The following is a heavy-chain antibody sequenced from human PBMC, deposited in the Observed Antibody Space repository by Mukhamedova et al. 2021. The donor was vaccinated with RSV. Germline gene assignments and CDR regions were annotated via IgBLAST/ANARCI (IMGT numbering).Heavy chain of an antibody. J-gene: IGHJ4*02. Sequence: LEWVSYISSSGSTIYYANSVKGRFTISRDNAKKSLYLQMNSLRAEDMAVYYCARVVPEYSSSWGFDYWGQGTLVTVS. CDR3: ARVVPEYSSSWGFDY. D-gene: IGHD6-13*01. V-gene: IGHV3-48*03. CDR2: ISSSGSTI.